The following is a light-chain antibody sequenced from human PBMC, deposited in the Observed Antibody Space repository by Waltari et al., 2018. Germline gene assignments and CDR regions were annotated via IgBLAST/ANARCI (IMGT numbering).Light chain of an antibody. Sequence: QSVLTQPPSASGTPGQRVTISCSGSSSNIGSNALNWYQHLPGTAPTLLSYSHDQRPSGVPGRFSGSKSGTSASLAISGLQSEDEADYYCGAWDDRLNVYVFGTGTRVTVL. V-gene: IGLV1-44*01. CDR1: SSNIGSNA. CDR2: SHD. CDR3: GAWDDRLNVYV. J-gene: IGLJ1*01.